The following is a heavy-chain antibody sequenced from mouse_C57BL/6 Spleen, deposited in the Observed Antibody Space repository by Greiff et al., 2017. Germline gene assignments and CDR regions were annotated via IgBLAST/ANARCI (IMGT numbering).Heavy chain of an antibody. CDR1: GFTFTSYT. D-gene: IGHD4-1*01. CDR2: INPSSGYT. V-gene: IGHV1-4*01. CDR3: ARSRNWDLTIFDY. J-gene: IGHJ2*01. Sequence: VQLQQSGAELARPGASVKMSCKASGFTFTSYTMHWVKQRPGQGLEWIGHINPSSGYTKYNQKFKDKATLTADKASSTAYMQLSSLTSEDSAVYYCARSRNWDLTIFDYWGKGTTLTVSS.